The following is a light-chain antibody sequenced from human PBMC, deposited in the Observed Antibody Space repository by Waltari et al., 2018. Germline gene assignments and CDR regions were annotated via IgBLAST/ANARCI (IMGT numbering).Light chain of an antibody. J-gene: IGKJ5*01. V-gene: IGKV1-13*02. CDR1: QCIRSG. CDR3: QQCLTYPQA. CDR2: DAS. Sequence: AIQLTQSPSSLSASIGDRVTISCRVSQCIRSGLAWYQQKPGQPPKLLIYDASTLDSGVPSRFSGSGSGTDFTLTISSLQPEDFATYYCQQCLTYPQAFGQGTRLEIK.